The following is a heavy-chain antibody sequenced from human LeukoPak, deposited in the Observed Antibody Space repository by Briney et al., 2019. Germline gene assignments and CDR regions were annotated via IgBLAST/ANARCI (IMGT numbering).Heavy chain of an antibody. Sequence: SQTLSLTCTVSGGSISNGNYYWSWIRQPAGKGLQWIGRIYIGGTTNYNPSLWSRVTISIDTSKNQFSLRLSSVTAADTAVYYCAREGGSWNWFDPWGQGTLVTVSS. CDR1: GGSISNGNYY. CDR3: AREGGSWNWFDP. CDR2: IYIGGTT. V-gene: IGHV4-61*02. J-gene: IGHJ5*02. D-gene: IGHD6-13*01.